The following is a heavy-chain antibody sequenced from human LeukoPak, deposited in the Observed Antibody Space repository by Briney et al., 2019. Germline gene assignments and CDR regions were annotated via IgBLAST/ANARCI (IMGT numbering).Heavy chain of an antibody. CDR1: GGSISSSSYY. Sequence: PSETLSLTCTVSGGSISSSSYYWGWIRQPPGKGLEWTGSIYYSGSTHYNPSLKSRVTISVDTSKNQFSLKLSSVTAADTAVYYCARHLLVVVVAADRWFDPWGQGTLVTVSS. CDR2: IYYSGST. CDR3: ARHLLVVVVAADRWFDP. J-gene: IGHJ5*02. D-gene: IGHD2-15*01. V-gene: IGHV4-39*01.